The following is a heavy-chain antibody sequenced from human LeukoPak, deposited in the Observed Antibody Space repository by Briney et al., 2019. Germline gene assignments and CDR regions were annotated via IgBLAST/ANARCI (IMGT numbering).Heavy chain of an antibody. J-gene: IGHJ4*02. V-gene: IGHV3-23*01. D-gene: IGHD3-22*01. CDR3: ARQSGGFYGSSGYYSDS. CDR2: IGGSGGST. CDR1: GFTFSSHA. Sequence: PGGSLRLSCAGSGFTFSSHAMTWVRRAPGKGLEWVSAIGGSGGSTYYADSVKGRFTISRDNSKNTLYLQMNSLRAEDTAVYFCARQSGGFYGSSGYYSDSWGQGTLVTVSS.